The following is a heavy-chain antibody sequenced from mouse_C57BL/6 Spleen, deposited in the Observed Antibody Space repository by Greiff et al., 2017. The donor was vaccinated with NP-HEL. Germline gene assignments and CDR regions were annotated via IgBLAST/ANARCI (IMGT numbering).Heavy chain of an antibody. CDR2: INSDGGST. J-gene: IGHJ1*03. CDR3: ARRGGDGYYVYWYFDV. V-gene: IGHV5-2*01. Sequence: EVMLVESGGGLVQPGESLKLSCESNEYEFPSHDMSWVRKTPEKRLELVAAINSDGGSTYSPDTMERRFIIARDNTKKTLYLQMSSLRSEDTALYYCARRGGDGYYVYWYFDVWGTGTTVTVSS. CDR1: EYEFPSHD. D-gene: IGHD2-3*01.